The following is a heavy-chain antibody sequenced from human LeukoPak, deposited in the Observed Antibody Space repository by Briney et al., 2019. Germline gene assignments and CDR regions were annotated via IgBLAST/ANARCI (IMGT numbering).Heavy chain of an antibody. D-gene: IGHD3-16*01. CDR3: ARVSMRLRAFDI. Sequence: ASVKVSCKASGYTFTSYYKHWVRQAPGQGLEWMGIINPSGGSTSYAQKFQGRVTMTRDTSTSTVYMELSSLRSEDTAVYYCARVSMRLRAFDIWGQGTMVTVSS. V-gene: IGHV1-46*01. J-gene: IGHJ3*02. CDR1: GYTFTSYY. CDR2: INPSGGST.